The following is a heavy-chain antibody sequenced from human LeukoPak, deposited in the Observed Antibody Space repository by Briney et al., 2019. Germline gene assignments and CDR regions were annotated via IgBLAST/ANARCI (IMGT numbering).Heavy chain of an antibody. V-gene: IGHV4-59*01. CDR2: INYSEST. J-gene: IGHJ4*02. CDR3: ARADSDYYFDY. D-gene: IGHD3-22*01. Sequence: PSETLSLTXTVSGASIRSYYWSWIRQPPGKGLEWIGYINYSESTNYNPSLKSRVTMSVDTSKEQFSLRLTSVTAADTAVYYCARADSDYYFDYWGQGTLVTVSS. CDR1: GASIRSYY.